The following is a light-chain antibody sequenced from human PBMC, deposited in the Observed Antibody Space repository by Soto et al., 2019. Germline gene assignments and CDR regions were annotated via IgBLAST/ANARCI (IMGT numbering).Light chain of an antibody. J-gene: IGLJ2*01. V-gene: IGLV2-8*01. CDR2: EVS. CDR3: SSYAGSKNVV. CDR1: SSDVGGYNY. Sequence: QSALTQPPSASGSPGQSVTISCTGTSSDVGGYNYVSWDQQHPGKAPKLMIYEVSKRPSGVPERCPGSKSGNTASLTVSGLQAENEADYYCSSYAGSKNVVFGGWTKLTVL.